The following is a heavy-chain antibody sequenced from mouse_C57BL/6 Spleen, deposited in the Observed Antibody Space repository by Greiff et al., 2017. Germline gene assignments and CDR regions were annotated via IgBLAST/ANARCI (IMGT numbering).Heavy chain of an antibody. CDR2: IWRGGST. J-gene: IGHJ1*03. Sequence: VKLMESGPGLVQPSQSLSITCTVSGFSLTSYGVHWVRQSPGKGLEWLGVIWRGGSTDYNAAFMSRLSITKDNSKSQVFFKMNSLQADDTAIYYCAKNSNYGYWYFDVWGTGTTVTVSS. V-gene: IGHV2-5*01. CDR1: GFSLTSYG. D-gene: IGHD2-5*01. CDR3: AKNSNYGYWYFDV.